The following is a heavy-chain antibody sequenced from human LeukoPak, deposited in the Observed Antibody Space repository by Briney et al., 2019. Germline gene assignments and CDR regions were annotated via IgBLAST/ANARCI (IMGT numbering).Heavy chain of an antibody. CDR3: RVVVPAATGFADYYYYMDV. D-gene: IGHD2-2*01. V-gene: IGHV4-39*05. CDR2: IYYSGST. J-gene: IGHJ6*03. CDR1: GGSISSSSYY. Sequence: PSETPSLPCTVSGGSISSSSYYWGWIRPPPRKGLGWVGGIYYSGSTYYNPSLKSRVTISVDTSKNQFSLKLSSVTAADTAVYYCRVVVPAATGFADYYYYMDVWGKGTTVTVSS.